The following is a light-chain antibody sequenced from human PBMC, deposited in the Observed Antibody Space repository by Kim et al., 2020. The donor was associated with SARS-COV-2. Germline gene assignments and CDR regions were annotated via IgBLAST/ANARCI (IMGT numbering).Light chain of an antibody. Sequence: EVVLTQSPGTLSLSPGERATLSCRASQSVDDNYLAWYHQKPGQAPRLLIYGASRRATGIPDRFSGSGSGTDFTLTINRLEPEDFALYYCQQYGSSRGTFGQGTKVDIK. V-gene: IGKV3-20*01. CDR2: GAS. CDR1: QSVDDNY. J-gene: IGKJ1*01. CDR3: QQYGSSRGT.